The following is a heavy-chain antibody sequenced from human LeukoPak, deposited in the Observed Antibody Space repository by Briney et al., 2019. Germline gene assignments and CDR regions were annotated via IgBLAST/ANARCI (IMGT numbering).Heavy chain of an antibody. J-gene: IGHJ4*02. CDR2: INRSGST. CDR1: GGSLSYYY. Sequence: PSETLSLTCAVYGGSLSYYYWSWIRQPPEKGLEWIGEINRSGSTNYNPSLKSRVSISVDTSKNQFSLKLSSVTAADTAMYYCARGGFYCGDDCYVDYWGQGTLVTVSS. V-gene: IGHV4-34*01. D-gene: IGHD2-21*02. CDR3: ARGGFYCGDDCYVDY.